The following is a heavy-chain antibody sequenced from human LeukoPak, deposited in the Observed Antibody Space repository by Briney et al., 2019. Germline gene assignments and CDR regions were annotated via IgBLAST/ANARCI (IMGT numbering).Heavy chain of an antibody. CDR2: IWYDGNNK. V-gene: IGHV3-33*01. CDR3: ARDRII. J-gene: IGHJ4*02. Sequence: GRSLILSCAASGFIFSNYGMHWVRQAPGKGLEWVALIWYDGNNKYYADSEKGRFTVSRDNSKNTLYLQMNSLRAEDTAVYYCARDRIIGGQGTLVTVSS. CDR1: GFIFSNYG. D-gene: IGHD3-3*02.